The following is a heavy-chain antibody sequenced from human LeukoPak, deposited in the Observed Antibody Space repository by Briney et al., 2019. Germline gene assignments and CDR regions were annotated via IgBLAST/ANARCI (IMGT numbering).Heavy chain of an antibody. J-gene: IGHJ4*02. CDR1: GGSISSGDYY. V-gene: IGHV4-30-4*01. Sequence: SQTLSLTCSVSGGSISSGDYYWSWIRQPPGKGLEWIGYIYYSGSTYYNPSLKSRVTISVDTSKNQFSLKLSSVTAADTAVYYCARRIVGATTYDYWGQGTLVTVSS. CDR3: ARRIVGATTYDY. D-gene: IGHD1-26*01. CDR2: IYYSGST.